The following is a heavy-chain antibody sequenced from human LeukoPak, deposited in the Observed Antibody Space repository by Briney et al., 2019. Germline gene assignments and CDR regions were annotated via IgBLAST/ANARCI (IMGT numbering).Heavy chain of an antibody. Sequence: GGSLRLSCAASGFTFSSYSMNWARQAPGKGLEWVSSISSSSSYIYYADSVKGRFTISRDNAKNSLYLQMNSLRAEDTAVYYCASGEVAPVGYWGQGTLVTVSS. CDR2: ISSSSSYI. CDR1: GFTFSSYS. V-gene: IGHV3-21*01. CDR3: ASGEVAPVGY. J-gene: IGHJ4*02. D-gene: IGHD2-15*01.